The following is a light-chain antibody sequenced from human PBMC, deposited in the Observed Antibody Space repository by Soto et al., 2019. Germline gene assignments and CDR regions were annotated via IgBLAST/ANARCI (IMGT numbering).Light chain of an antibody. CDR2: GAS. V-gene: IGKV3-20*01. J-gene: IGKJ2*01. Sequence: EIVLTQSPGTLSLSPGERATLSCRASQSVSSTYLAWYQQKPGQAPRLLIYGASSRATGIPDRFSGRGSRTDITLTISRLEPEDFAVYYCQQYGSSPFTFGQGTKLDIK. CDR3: QQYGSSPFT. CDR1: QSVSSTY.